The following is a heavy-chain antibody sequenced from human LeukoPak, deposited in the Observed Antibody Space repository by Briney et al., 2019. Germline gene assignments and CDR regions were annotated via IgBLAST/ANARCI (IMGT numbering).Heavy chain of an antibody. CDR1: GYTLTELS. D-gene: IGHD2-15*01. CDR2: FDPEDGET. V-gene: IGHV1-24*01. Sequence: ASVKVSCKVSGYTLTELSMHWVRQAPGKGLEWMRGFDPEDGETIYAQKFQGRVTMTEDTSTDTAYMELSSLRSEDTAVYYCATHFHCSGGSCYSVFDYWGQGTLVTVSS. CDR3: ATHFHCSGGSCYSVFDY. J-gene: IGHJ4*02.